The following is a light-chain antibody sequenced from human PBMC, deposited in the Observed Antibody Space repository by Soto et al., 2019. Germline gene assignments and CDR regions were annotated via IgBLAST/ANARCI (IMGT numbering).Light chain of an antibody. CDR2: VNN. J-gene: IGLJ3*02. CDR3: QSYDSTLSGSWV. CDR1: SSNIGAGYD. Sequence: QSVLTQPPSVSGAPGQRVTISCTGSSSNIGAGYDVHWYQHLPGTAPKLLIYVNNNRPSGVPDRFSGSKSGTSASLAITGLQAEDEADYYCQSYDSTLSGSWVFGGVTKLTV. V-gene: IGLV1-40*01.